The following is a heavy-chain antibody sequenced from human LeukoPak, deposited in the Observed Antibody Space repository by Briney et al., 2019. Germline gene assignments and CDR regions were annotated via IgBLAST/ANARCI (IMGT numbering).Heavy chain of an antibody. CDR3: ARGPPVVVITTIKMGAFDI. CDR1: GGSFSGYY. J-gene: IGHJ3*02. D-gene: IGHD3-22*01. Sequence: SETLSLTCAVYGGSFSGYYWSWIRQPPGKGLEWIGEINHSGSTNYNPSLKSRVTISVDTSKNQFSLKLSSVTAADTAVYYCARGPPVVVITTIKMGAFDIWGQGTMVTVSS. V-gene: IGHV4-34*01. CDR2: INHSGST.